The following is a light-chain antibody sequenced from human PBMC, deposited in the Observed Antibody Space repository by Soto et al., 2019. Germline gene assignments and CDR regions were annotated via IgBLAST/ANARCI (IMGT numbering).Light chain of an antibody. CDR1: QSISNR. Sequence: QMTQSPSTLSASVGDGVTITCRASQSISNRLAWYKQRPGKAPKYLSYDASTLDSGAPSRFRGSGSGTEFTLTISSLKPDDFETYYCQHYNSYSEAFGQGTKVDIK. J-gene: IGKJ1*01. CDR3: QHYNSYSEA. CDR2: DAS. V-gene: IGKV1-5*01.